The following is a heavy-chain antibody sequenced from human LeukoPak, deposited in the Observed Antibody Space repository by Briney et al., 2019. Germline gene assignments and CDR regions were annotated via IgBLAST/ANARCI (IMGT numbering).Heavy chain of an antibody. CDR3: AKEALAYCGGDCLIHFDY. J-gene: IGHJ4*02. CDR1: QFTFSSYA. Sequence: GGSLRLSCAASQFTFSSYAMSWVRQAPGKGLEWVSAISGSGGSTYYADSVKGRFTISRDNSKNTLYLQMNSLRAEDTAVYYCAKEALAYCGGDCLIHFDYWGQGTLVTVSS. V-gene: IGHV3-23*01. CDR2: ISGSGGST. D-gene: IGHD2-21*02.